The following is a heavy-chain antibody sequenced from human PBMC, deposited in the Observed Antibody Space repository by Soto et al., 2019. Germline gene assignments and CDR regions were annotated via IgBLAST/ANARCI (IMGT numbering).Heavy chain of an antibody. CDR3: AKGVQLDV. D-gene: IGHD6-13*01. CDR2: IGDSGAST. V-gene: IGHV3-23*01. J-gene: IGHJ6*04. Sequence: EVLLLESGGGLVQPGGSLRLSCEASGFSFSSFAMNWVRQAPGKGLEWVSAIGDSGASTYYADSVKGRFTISRDNSRNTLSLQLTSLGAEDTAVYYCAKGVQLDVWGNGTTVTVSS. CDR1: GFSFSSFA.